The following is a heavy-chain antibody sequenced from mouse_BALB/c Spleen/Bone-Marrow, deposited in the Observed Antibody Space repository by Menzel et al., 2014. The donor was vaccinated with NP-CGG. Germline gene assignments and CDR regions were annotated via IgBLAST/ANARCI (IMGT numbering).Heavy chain of an antibody. J-gene: IGHJ2*01. CDR1: GYTFSNYW. V-gene: IGHV1-5*01. CDR3: TTLARNNFDY. CDR2: IYPGNSDT. D-gene: IGHD3-1*01. Sequence: EVQVVESGTVLARPGAAVKMSCKASGYTFSNYWMHWVKQRPGQGLEWIGTIYPGNSDTTYNQNFKGKAKLTAVTSTSTAYMELSSLTNGDSAVYYCTTLARNNFDYWGQGTTLTVSS.